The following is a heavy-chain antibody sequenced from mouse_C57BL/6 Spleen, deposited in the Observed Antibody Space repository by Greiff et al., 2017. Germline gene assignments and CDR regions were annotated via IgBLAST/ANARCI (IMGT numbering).Heavy chain of an antibody. CDR3: ARRGDGYGYFDY. Sequence: QVTLKESGPGILQSSQTLSLTCSFSGFSLSTSGMGVSWIRQPSGKGLEWLAHIYWDDDKRYNPSLKSRLTISKDTSRNQVFLKITSVDTADTATYYCARRGDGYGYFDYWGQGTTLTVSS. CDR2: IYWDDDK. D-gene: IGHD2-2*01. CDR1: GFSLSTSGMG. V-gene: IGHV8-12*01. J-gene: IGHJ2*01.